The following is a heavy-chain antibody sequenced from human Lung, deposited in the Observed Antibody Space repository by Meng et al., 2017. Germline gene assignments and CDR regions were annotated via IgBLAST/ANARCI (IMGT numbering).Heavy chain of an antibody. V-gene: IGHV3-21*01. CDR2: ITSSSSYI. CDR1: GFTFSFYS. Sequence: EVQLVESGGGLVKPGGSLRLSCAASGFTFSFYSMNWVRQAPGKGPEWVSSITSSSSYIHYADSVKGRFTISRDNAKNSLYLQMNNLRAEDTAVYYCARVGDSSDNYFEYWGQGTLVTVSS. D-gene: IGHD3-22*01. CDR3: ARVGDSSDNYFEY. J-gene: IGHJ4*02.